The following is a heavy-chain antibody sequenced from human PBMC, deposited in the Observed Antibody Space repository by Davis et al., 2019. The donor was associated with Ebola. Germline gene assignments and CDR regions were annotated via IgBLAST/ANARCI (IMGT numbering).Heavy chain of an antibody. J-gene: IGHJ6*02. Sequence: GESLKISCAASGFTFSSYEMNWVRQAPGKGLEWVSYISSSGSTIYYADSVKGRFTISRDNAKNSLYLQMNSLRAEDTAVYYCARNSRDGYNLWYYYGMDVWGQGTTVTVSS. CDR3: ARNSRDGYNLWYYYGMDV. CDR2: ISSSGSTI. D-gene: IGHD5-24*01. CDR1: GFTFSSYE. V-gene: IGHV3-48*03.